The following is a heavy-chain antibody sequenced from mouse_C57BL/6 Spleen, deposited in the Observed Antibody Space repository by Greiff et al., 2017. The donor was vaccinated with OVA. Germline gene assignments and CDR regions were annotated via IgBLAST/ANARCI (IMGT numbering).Heavy chain of an antibody. J-gene: IGHJ4*01. CDR2: IHPNSGST. D-gene: IGHD3-2*02. Sequence: QVHVKQSGAELVKPGASVKLSCKASGYTFTSYWMHWVKQRPGQGLEWIGMIHPNSGSTNYNEKFKSKATLTVDKSSSTAYMQLSSLTSEDSAVYYCARLRTAQARGAMDYWGQGTSVTVSS. CDR1: GYTFTSYW. V-gene: IGHV1-64*01. CDR3: ARLRTAQARGAMDY.